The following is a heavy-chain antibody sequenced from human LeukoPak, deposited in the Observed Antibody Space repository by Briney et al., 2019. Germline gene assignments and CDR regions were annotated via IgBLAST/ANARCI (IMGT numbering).Heavy chain of an antibody. J-gene: IGHJ4*02. D-gene: IGHD4-17*01. CDR2: VSNSGDYI. CDR1: GFSFSSYR. CDR3: AGFRWTTTSVDY. V-gene: IGHV3-21*06. Sequence: GGSLRLSCAASGFSFSSYRMNWVRQAPGKGLEWVSSVSNSGDYIHYADSVKGRFTISRDNSKNSLYLQMNSLRAEDTAVYYCAGFRWTTTSVDYWGQGTLVTVSS.